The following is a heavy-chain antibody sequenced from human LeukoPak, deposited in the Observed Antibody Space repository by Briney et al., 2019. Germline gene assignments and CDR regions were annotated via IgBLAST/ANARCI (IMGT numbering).Heavy chain of an antibody. CDR2: VYDTGTT. D-gene: IGHD1-26*01. CDR1: SGSINNYY. CDR3: AREQWGLVDY. V-gene: IGHV4-59*01. J-gene: IGHJ4*02. Sequence: SETLSLTCTVSSGSINNYYWSWLRQPPGKGLVWIGYVYDTGTTNYNPSLKSRVTILLDTSKNQFSLKLSSVTAADTAVYYCAREQWGLVDYWGQGTLVTVSS.